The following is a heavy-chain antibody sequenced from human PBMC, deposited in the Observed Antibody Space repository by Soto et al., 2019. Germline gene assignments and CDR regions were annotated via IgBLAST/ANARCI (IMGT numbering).Heavy chain of an antibody. Sequence: ASVKVSCKASGYTFTSYYMHWVRQAPGQGLEWMGIINPSGGSTSYAQKFQGRVTMTRDTSTSTVYMELSSLRSEDTAVYYCASEQNQGSSGWLPPGSAFDYWGQGTLVTVSS. CDR3: ASEQNQGSSGWLPPGSAFDY. CDR1: GYTFTSYY. CDR2: INPSGGST. V-gene: IGHV1-46*01. D-gene: IGHD6-19*01. J-gene: IGHJ4*02.